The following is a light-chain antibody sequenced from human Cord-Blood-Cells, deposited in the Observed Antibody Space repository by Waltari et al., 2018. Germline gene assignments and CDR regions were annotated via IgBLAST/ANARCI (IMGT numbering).Light chain of an antibody. V-gene: IGLV2-23*02. CDR2: EVS. Sequence: QSALTQPASVSGSPGQSITISCTGTSSDVGCYNLVSWYQQHPGKAPKLMIYEVSKRPSGVSNRFSGSKSGNTASLTISGLQAEDEADYYCCSYAGSDVVFGGGTKLTVL. CDR3: CSYAGSDVV. CDR1: SSDVGCYNL. J-gene: IGLJ2*01.